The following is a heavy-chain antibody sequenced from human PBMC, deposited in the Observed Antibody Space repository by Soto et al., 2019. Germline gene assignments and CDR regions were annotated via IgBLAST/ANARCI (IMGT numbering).Heavy chain of an antibody. J-gene: IGHJ4*02. V-gene: IGHV1-18*01. CDR3: ARVGPSSEVPYPFEY. D-gene: IGHD2-2*01. Sequence: QVDLVQSGPEVRKPGASVNVSCKASGYTFSTYGISWVRQAPGQGLEWMGWISAYNHYTNYAQKFQGRVTMTTDTSTNTAYMELRSLRSGDTAMYFCARVGPSSEVPYPFEYWGQGTLVTVSS. CDR1: GYTFSTYG. CDR2: ISAYNHYT.